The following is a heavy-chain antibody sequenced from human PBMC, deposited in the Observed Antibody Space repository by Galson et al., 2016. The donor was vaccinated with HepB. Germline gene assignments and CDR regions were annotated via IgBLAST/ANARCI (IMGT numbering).Heavy chain of an antibody. Sequence: SVKVSCKASGYTFTDYYINWVRQVPGQGLEWMGWINPRSGGTNYAQNFQGWVTMTRDTSISTAYMELSSLKSDDTAVYYCARTVILWVGAPMDVWGQGTLVTVSS. CDR3: ARTVILWVGAPMDV. D-gene: IGHD3-10*01. CDR2: INPRSGGT. CDR1: GYTFTDYY. V-gene: IGHV1-2*04. J-gene: IGHJ4*02.